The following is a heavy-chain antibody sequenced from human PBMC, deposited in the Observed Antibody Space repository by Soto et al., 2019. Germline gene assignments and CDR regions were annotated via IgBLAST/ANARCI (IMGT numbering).Heavy chain of an antibody. J-gene: IGHJ4*02. CDR2: IYYSGST. V-gene: IGHV4-59*08. Sequence: SETLSLTCTVSGVSISSYYWSWIRQPPGKGLEWIGYIYYSGSTNYNPSLKSRVTISVDTSKNQFSLKLSSVTAADTAVYCCARRWGAAVDYWGQGTLVTVSS. CDR1: GVSISSYY. D-gene: IGHD1-26*01. CDR3: ARRWGAAVDY.